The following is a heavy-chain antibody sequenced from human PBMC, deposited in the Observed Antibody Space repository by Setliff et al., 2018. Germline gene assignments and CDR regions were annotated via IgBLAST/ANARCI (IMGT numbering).Heavy chain of an antibody. V-gene: IGHV3-74*01. J-gene: IGHJ4*02. CDR2: ISSDGSST. CDR3: AKDLASWSPDR. Sequence: GGSLRLSCAASGFTFSGDWMHWVRQAPGKGLVWVSRISSDGSSTNYADSVKGRFTIFRDNSKNSLYLQMNDLRAEDTAVYYCAKDLASWSPDRWGLGTLVTVSS. D-gene: IGHD3-3*01. CDR1: GFTFSGDW.